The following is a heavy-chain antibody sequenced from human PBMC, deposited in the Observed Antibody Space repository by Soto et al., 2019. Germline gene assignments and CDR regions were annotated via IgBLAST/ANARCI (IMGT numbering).Heavy chain of an antibody. CDR2: INAGNGNT. CDR3: ARFNPSRREPPDY. Sequence: ASVKVSCKASGYTFTSYAMHWVRQAPGQGLEWMGWINAGNGNTKYSQKFQGRVTITRDTSASTAYMELSSLRSEDTAVYYCARFNPSRREPPDYWGQGTLVTVSS. CDR1: GYTFTSYA. D-gene: IGHD1-26*01. V-gene: IGHV1-3*01. J-gene: IGHJ4*02.